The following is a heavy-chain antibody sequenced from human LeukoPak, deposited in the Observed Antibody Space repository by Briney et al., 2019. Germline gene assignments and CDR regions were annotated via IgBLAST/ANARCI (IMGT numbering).Heavy chain of an antibody. Sequence: GGSLRLSCAASGFTFSSYWMHWVRQVPGKGPVWVSRINTDGSTTNYADSVKGRFTISRDNAKNTLYLQMNSLRVEDTAVYYCARLGSSSWNWFDPWGKGTLVTVSS. J-gene: IGHJ5*02. D-gene: IGHD6-13*01. V-gene: IGHV3-74*01. CDR3: ARLGSSSWNWFDP. CDR2: INTDGSTT. CDR1: GFTFSSYW.